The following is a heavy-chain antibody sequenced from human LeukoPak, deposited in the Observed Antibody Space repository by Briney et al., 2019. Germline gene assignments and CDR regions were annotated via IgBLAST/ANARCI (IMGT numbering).Heavy chain of an antibody. CDR2: INSDGSST. Sequence: GGSLRLSCAASGFTFSSYWMHWVRQAPGKGLVWVSRINSDGSSTSYADSAKGRFTISRDNAKNTLYLQMNSLRAEDTAVYYCARGGVPAAMVYYWGQGTLVTVSS. CDR1: GFTFSSYW. J-gene: IGHJ4*02. CDR3: ARGGVPAAMVYY. V-gene: IGHV3-74*01. D-gene: IGHD2-2*01.